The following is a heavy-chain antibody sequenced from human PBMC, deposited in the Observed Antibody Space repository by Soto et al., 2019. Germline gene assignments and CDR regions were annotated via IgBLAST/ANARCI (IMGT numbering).Heavy chain of an antibody. CDR1: GGSISSYY. Sequence: SETLSLTCTVSGGSISSYYWSWIRQHPGKGLEWIGYIYYSGSTNYNPSLKSRVTISVDTSKNQFSLKLSSVTAADTAVYYCARDGAGNWNYFYYGMDVWGQGTTVTVSS. D-gene: IGHD1-1*01. V-gene: IGHV4-59*01. J-gene: IGHJ6*02. CDR3: ARDGAGNWNYFYYGMDV. CDR2: IYYSGST.